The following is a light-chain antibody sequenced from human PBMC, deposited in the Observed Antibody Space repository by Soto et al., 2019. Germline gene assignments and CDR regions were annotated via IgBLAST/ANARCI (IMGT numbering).Light chain of an antibody. V-gene: IGKV3-15*01. CDR3: QQYSMWPPLT. Sequence: ILMTQSPATLSVSPGERATLSCRASQSVRSKLAWYQQKPGQAPRLLIYDASTRATGIPVRFSGSGSGTEFTLTISSLQSEDFXVYYCQQYSMWPPLTFG. CDR1: QSVRSK. CDR2: DAS. J-gene: IGKJ4*01.